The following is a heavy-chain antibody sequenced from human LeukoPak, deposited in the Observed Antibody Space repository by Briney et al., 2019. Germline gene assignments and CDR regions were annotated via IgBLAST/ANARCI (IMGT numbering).Heavy chain of an antibody. Sequence: GGSLRLSSAVSGFTFSSHTMNWVRQAPGKGLEWVFFMSGSGTYTSYAGPVKGRFIISRDNAKNSLYLQMNSLRVEDTAVYYCARDASSWYTDYWGQGTLVTVSS. J-gene: IGHJ4*02. CDR2: MSGSGTYT. D-gene: IGHD2-2*01. CDR3: ARDASSWYTDY. V-gene: IGHV3-21*01. CDR1: GFTFSSHT.